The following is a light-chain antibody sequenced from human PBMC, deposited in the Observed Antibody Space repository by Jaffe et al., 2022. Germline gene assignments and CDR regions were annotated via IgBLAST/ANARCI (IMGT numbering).Light chain of an antibody. Sequence: QSALTQPASVSGSPGQSITISCTGTNSDVGVYNYVSWYQQHPGKAPKLIIYEVSNRPSGVSNRFSGSKSGNTASLTISGLQAEDEADYYCSSYTSSITWVFGGGTKLTVL. CDR3: SSYTSSITWV. CDR1: NSDVGVYNY. CDR2: EVS. V-gene: IGLV2-14*01. J-gene: IGLJ3*02.